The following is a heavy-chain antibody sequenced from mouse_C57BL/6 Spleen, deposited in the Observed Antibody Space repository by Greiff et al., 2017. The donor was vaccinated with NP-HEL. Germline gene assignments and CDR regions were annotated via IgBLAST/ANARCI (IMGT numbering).Heavy chain of an antibody. CDR2: ISSGSSTI. V-gene: IGHV5-17*01. Sequence: EVKLQESGGGLVKPGGSLKLSCAASGFTFSDYGMHWVRQAPEKGLEWVAYISSGSSTIYYADTVKGRFTISRDNAKNTLFLQMTSLRSEDTAMYYCAKGGKRGAMDYWGQGTSVTVSS. J-gene: IGHJ4*01. CDR1: GFTFSDYG. CDR3: AKGGKRGAMDY.